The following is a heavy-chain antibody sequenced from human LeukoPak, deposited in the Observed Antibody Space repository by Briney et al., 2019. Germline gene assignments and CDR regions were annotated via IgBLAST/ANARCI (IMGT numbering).Heavy chain of an antibody. CDR2: INAGNGNT. Sequence: ASVKVSCKASGYTFTSYAMHWVRQAPGQRLEWMGWINAGNGNTKYSQKFQGRVTITRDTSASTAYMELSSLRSEDTAVYYCARGDLTGYSYGPLDYWGQGTLVTVSS. V-gene: IGHV1-3*01. CDR3: ARGDLTGYSYGPLDY. D-gene: IGHD5-18*01. CDR1: GYTFTSYA. J-gene: IGHJ4*02.